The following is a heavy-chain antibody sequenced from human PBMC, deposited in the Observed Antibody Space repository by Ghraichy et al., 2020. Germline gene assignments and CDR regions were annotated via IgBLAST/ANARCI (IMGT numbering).Heavy chain of an antibody. D-gene: IGHD3-3*01. J-gene: IGHJ3*02. CDR1: GFTFGDYA. Sequence: GGSLRLSCTASGFTFGDYAMSWVRQAPGKGLEWVGFIRSKAYGGTTEYAASVKGRFTISRDDSKSIAYLQMNSLKTEDTAVYYCTRGILGDTIFGVVIFGDAFDIWGQGTMVTVSS. V-gene: IGHV3-49*04. CDR3: TRGILGDTIFGVVIFGDAFDI. CDR2: IRSKAYGGTT.